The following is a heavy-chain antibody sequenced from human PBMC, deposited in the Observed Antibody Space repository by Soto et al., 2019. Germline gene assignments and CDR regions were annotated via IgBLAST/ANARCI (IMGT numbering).Heavy chain of an antibody. Sequence: PSETLSLTCAVSGGSISSGGYSWSWIRQPPGKGLEWIGYIYYSGSTNYNPSLKSRVTISVDTSKNQFSLKLSSVTAADTAVYYCARRTGYSGSYYYYYGMDVWGQGTTVTVSS. CDR3: ARRTGYSGSYYYYYGMDV. J-gene: IGHJ6*02. CDR1: GGSISSGGYS. CDR2: IYYSGST. V-gene: IGHV4-61*08. D-gene: IGHD1-26*01.